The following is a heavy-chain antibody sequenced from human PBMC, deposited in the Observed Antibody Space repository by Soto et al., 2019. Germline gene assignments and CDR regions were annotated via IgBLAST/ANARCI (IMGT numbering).Heavy chain of an antibody. V-gene: IGHV3-23*01. CDR1: GFTFSNFA. Sequence: QLLESGGGLVQPGGSLRLSCAASGFTFSNFAMTWVRQAPGKGLEWVSLVSESGDDSYYADSVKGRFTISRDNSKNTLYLQMNNVRAEDTAVYYCGHPPQYCSSTSCYNYCVDVWGQGTTGTVSS. J-gene: IGHJ6*02. D-gene: IGHD2-2*01. CDR3: GHPPQYCSSTSCYNYCVDV. CDR2: VSESGDDS.